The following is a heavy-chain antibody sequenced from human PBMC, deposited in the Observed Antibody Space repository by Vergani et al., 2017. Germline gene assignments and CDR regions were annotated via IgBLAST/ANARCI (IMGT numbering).Heavy chain of an antibody. CDR3: VRVPLIRRGSGNYGINNYHGMDV. Sequence: EGQLVESGGDWVQRGGSLRLSCAASGFIPSSYWMSWVRQAPGKGLEWVANVNQDGSEKYYVDSVRGRFTISRDNAKNSIYLQMNSLRAEDTAVYFCVRVPLIRRGSGNYGINNYHGMDVWGQGTTVIVSS. J-gene: IGHJ6*02. D-gene: IGHD3-10*01. CDR2: VNQDGSEK. CDR1: GFIPSSYW. V-gene: IGHV3-7*01.